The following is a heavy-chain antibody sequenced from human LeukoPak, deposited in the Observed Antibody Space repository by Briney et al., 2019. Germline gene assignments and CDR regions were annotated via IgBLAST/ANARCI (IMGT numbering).Heavy chain of an antibody. CDR3: ARLLWFGEGYAFDI. Sequence: GGSLRLSCAGAGFTFSSYSMNWVRQAPGKGLEWVSSISSSSSYIYYADSVKGRFTISRDNAKNSLYLQMNSLRAEDTAVYYCARLLWFGEGYAFDIWGQGTMVTVSS. V-gene: IGHV3-21*01. CDR1: GFTFSSYS. J-gene: IGHJ3*02. D-gene: IGHD3-10*01. CDR2: ISSSSSYI.